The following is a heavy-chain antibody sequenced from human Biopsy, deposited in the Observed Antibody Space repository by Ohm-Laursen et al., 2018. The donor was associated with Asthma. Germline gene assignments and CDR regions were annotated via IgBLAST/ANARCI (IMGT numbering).Heavy chain of an antibody. V-gene: IGHV3-30*18. CDR3: AKEVFPGWELRRGPDY. Sequence: RSLRLSCAASGFTFSNYGMHWVRQAPGKGLDWVAVISLDGTNRNYTDSVKGRFTISRDNSRNTLHLEMNSLRAEDTAVYFCAKEVFPGWELRRGPDYWGQGTLVTVSS. CDR2: ISLDGTNR. CDR1: GFTFSNYG. J-gene: IGHJ4*02. D-gene: IGHD1-26*01.